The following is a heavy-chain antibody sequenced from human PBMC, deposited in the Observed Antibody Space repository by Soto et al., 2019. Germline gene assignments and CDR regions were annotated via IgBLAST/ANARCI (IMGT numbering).Heavy chain of an antibody. J-gene: IGHJ4*02. V-gene: IGHV4-59*01. D-gene: IGHD2-15*01. CDR3: ARDAGGYGIDY. CDR2: IYYSGST. Sequence: SETLSLTCTVSGGSISSYDLSWIRQPPGKGLEWIGYIYYSGSTNYNPSLKSRVTISVDTSKNQFSLKLSSVTAADTAVYYCARDAGGYGIDYWGQGTLVTVSS. CDR1: GGSISSYD.